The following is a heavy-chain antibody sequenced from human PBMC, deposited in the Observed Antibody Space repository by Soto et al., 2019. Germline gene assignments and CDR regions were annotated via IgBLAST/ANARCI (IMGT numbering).Heavy chain of an antibody. CDR3: TTGFY. Sequence: GGSLRLSCTASGITLTYAWMSWVRHVPGKGLNWVGRMKSKRYGGTTDYGSSFEGRFTISRDDSKSTVFLQMNGLKGDDTAVYYCTTGFYWGQGTPVTVSS. CDR2: MKSKRYGGTT. J-gene: IGHJ4*01. CDR1: GITLTYAW. V-gene: IGHV3-15*01.